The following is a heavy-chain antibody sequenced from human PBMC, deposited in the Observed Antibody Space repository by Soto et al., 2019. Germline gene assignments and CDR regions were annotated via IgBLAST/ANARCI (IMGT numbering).Heavy chain of an antibody. CDR1: VGSISSYY. V-gene: IGHV4-59*01. J-gene: IGHJ4*02. CDR3: ARASEQWPKFDY. D-gene: IGHD6-19*01. Sequence: SETLSLTCTVSVGSISSYYWSWIPQPPGKELEWIGYIYYSGSTNYNPSLKRRVTISVDTSKNQFSLKLSSVTAADTAVYYCARASEQWPKFDYWGQGTLVTVSS. CDR2: IYYSGST.